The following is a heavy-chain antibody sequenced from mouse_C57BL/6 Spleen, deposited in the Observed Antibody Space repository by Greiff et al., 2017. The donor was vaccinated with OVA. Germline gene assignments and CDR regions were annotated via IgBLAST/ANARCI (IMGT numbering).Heavy chain of an antibody. CDR2: INPYNGDT. CDR3: ERLTTVVEGDFDV. CDR1: GYSFTGYF. V-gene: IGHV1-20*01. J-gene: IGHJ1*03. Sequence: EVQLQQSGPELVKPGDSVKISCKASGYSFTGYFMNWVMQSHGKSLEWIGRINPYNGDTFYNQKFKGKATLTVDNSSSTAHMELRSLTSEESAVYYCERLTTVVEGDFDVWGKGTTVTVSS. D-gene: IGHD1-1*01.